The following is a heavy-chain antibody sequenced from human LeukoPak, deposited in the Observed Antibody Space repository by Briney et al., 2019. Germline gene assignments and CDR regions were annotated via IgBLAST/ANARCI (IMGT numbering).Heavy chain of an antibody. CDR2: ISGSGGST. Sequence: GGSLRLSCAASGFTFSSYAMSWVRQAPGKGLEWVSAISGSGGSTYYADSVKGRFTISRDNSKNTLYLQLNSLRAEDTAVYYCAKPKHIVVVIGWFDPWGQGTLVTVSS. D-gene: IGHD2-21*01. CDR1: GFTFSSYA. V-gene: IGHV3-23*01. J-gene: IGHJ5*02. CDR3: AKPKHIVVVIGWFDP.